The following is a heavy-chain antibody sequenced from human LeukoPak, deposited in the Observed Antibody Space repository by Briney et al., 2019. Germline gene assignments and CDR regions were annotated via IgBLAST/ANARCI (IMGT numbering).Heavy chain of an antibody. D-gene: IGHD1-1*01. CDR3: AREGVQPYYYYYGMDV. Sequence: GGSLRLSCAASGFTFSSYAMSWVRQAPGKGLEWVSTMSGSGGSTYYADSVKGRFTISRDNSKNTLYLQMNSLRAEDTAIYYCAREGVQPYYYYYGMDVWGQGTTVTVSS. CDR1: GFTFSSYA. V-gene: IGHV3-23*01. J-gene: IGHJ6*02. CDR2: MSGSGGST.